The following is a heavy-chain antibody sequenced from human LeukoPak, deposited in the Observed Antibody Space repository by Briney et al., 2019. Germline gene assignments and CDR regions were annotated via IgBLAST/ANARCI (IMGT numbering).Heavy chain of an antibody. D-gene: IGHD3-3*01. CDR2: IYSSGGT. V-gene: IGHV4-59*01. Sequence: SETLSLTCSVSGGSISGYYWSWIRQPPGKGLEWIGYIYSSGGTNYNPSLKSRVTISLDTSKNQFSLRLSSVTAADTAVYYCAREGTGYDFWSGPDYWGQGTLVTVSS. CDR3: AREGTGYDFWSGPDY. CDR1: GGSISGYY. J-gene: IGHJ4*02.